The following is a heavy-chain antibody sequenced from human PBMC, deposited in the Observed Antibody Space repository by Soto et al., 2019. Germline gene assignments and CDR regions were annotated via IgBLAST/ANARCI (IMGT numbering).Heavy chain of an antibody. CDR2: IIPIFGTA. Sequence: QVQLVQSGAEVKKPGSSVKVSCKASGGTFSSYAISWVRQAPGQGLEWMGGIIPIFGTANYAQKFQGRVTITADESTSTAYMELSSLRSEDTAVYYCARVTRWNYDFWWNYGMDVWGQGTTVTVSS. CDR3: ARVTRWNYDFWWNYGMDV. CDR1: GGTFSSYA. D-gene: IGHD3-3*01. J-gene: IGHJ6*02. V-gene: IGHV1-69*12.